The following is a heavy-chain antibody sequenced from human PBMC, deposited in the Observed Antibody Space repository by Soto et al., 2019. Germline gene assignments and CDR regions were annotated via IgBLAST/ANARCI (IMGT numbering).Heavy chain of an antibody. CDR2: INHSGST. J-gene: IGHJ6*02. D-gene: IGHD6-19*01. Sequence: QVQLQQWGAGLLKPSETLSLTYAVYGGSFSGYYWSWIRQPPGKGLEWIGEINHSGSTNYNPSLKSRVTISVDTSKNQFSLKLSSVTAADTAVYYCARGRKSSGWYSRVKGYYGMDVWGQGTTVTVSS. V-gene: IGHV4-34*01. CDR3: ARGRKSSGWYSRVKGYYGMDV. CDR1: GGSFSGYY.